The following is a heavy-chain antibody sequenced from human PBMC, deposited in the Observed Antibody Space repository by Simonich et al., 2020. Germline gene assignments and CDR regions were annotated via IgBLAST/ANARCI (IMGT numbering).Heavy chain of an antibody. D-gene: IGHD1-26*01. V-gene: IGHV3-21*01. Sequence: EVQLVESGGGLVKPGGSLRLSCAASGFTFSSYSMNWVRQAPGKGREWVSSISSRSSYIYYADSVEGRFTISRDNAKNSLYLQMNSLRAEDTAVYYCARGIVGASGAFDIWGQGTMVTVSS. J-gene: IGHJ3*02. CDR2: ISSRSSYI. CDR3: ARGIVGASGAFDI. CDR1: GFTFSSYS.